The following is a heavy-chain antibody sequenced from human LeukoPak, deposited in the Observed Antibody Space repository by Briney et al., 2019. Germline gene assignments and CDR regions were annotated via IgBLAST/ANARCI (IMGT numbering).Heavy chain of an antibody. J-gene: IGHJ4*02. CDR1: GGSVSNKY. CDR2: IYTSGST. Sequence: SETLSLTCTVSGGSVSNKYWSWIRQPAGKGLEWIGRIYTSGSTNYNPSLKSRVTISVDTSKNQFSLKLSSVTAADTAVYYCARDGYSGNDGLWGQGTLVTVSS. CDR3: ARDGYSGNDGL. D-gene: IGHD5-12*01. V-gene: IGHV4-4*07.